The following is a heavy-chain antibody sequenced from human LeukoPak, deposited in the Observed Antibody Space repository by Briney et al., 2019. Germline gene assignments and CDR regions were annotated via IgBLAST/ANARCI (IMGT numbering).Heavy chain of an antibody. D-gene: IGHD5-18*01. CDR3: ARDNGYSYGIDY. CDR2: ALYTGST. Sequence: SETLSLICRVSGGSISSYFWSWIRQAPGKGLEWVGYALYTGSTEYNPALKSRVTISLDTSNNQFSLRLSSVTAAVTAVYYCARDNGYSYGIDYWGQGRLVTVSS. V-gene: IGHV4-59*01. CDR1: GGSISSYF. J-gene: IGHJ4*02.